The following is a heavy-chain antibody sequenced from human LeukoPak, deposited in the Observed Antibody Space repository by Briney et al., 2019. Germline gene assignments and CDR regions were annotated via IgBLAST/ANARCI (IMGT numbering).Heavy chain of an antibody. Sequence: GGSLGLSCATSGFTLTSYTMHWVRQAPGKGLEWVAVVSYDGTKISYADSVKGRFTMSRDISKNTLYLQMNSLKPEDSALYYCARDRVQIWSYVGTFDSWGQGTLVTVSS. D-gene: IGHD5-18*01. CDR2: VSYDGTKI. J-gene: IGHJ4*02. V-gene: IGHV3-30-3*01. CDR3: ARDRVQIWSYVGTFDS. CDR1: GFTLTSYT.